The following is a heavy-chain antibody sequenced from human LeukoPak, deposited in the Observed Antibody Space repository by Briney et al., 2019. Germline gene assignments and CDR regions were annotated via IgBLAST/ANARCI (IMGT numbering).Heavy chain of an antibody. J-gene: IGHJ4*02. V-gene: IGHV3-23*01. CDR2: ISGGGGTT. D-gene: IGHD1-26*01. CDR3: AKARGLGIVGAHFDY. Sequence: GGSLRLSCAASGFTFSSYAMTWVRQAPGKGLEWVSTISGGGGTTYYPDSVKGRFTISRDNSKNTLYLQMNSLRAEDTAVYYCAKARGLGIVGAHFDYWGQGTLVTVSS. CDR1: GFTFSSYA.